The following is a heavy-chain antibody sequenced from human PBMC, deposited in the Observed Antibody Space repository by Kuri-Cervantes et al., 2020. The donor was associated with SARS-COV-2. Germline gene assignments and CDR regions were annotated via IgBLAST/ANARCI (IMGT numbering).Heavy chain of an antibody. CDR3: AKDRVGVQDF. CDR1: GFTFSPYG. D-gene: IGHD2-21*01. J-gene: IGHJ4*02. CDR2: ISYDGSNK. V-gene: IGHV3-30*18. Sequence: GGSLRLSCAASGFTFSPYGMQWVRQAPGKGLEWVAVISYDGSNKYYADSVKGRFTISRDNSQNTLYLHMKSLRSEDTAMYHCAKDRVGVQDFWGQGTLVTVSS.